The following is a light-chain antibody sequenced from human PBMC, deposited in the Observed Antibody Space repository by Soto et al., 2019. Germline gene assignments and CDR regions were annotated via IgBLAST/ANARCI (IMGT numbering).Light chain of an antibody. V-gene: IGLV2-8*01. CDR3: SSYAGSSNV. Sequence: QSVLTQPPSASGSPGQSVAISCTGTSSDVGGYNYVSWYQQHPGKAPKLMIYEVNKRPSGVPDRFSGSKSGNTASLTVSGLTAHDDDDYYCSSYAGSSNVFGTGTKVTV. J-gene: IGLJ1*01. CDR1: SSDVGGYNY. CDR2: EVN.